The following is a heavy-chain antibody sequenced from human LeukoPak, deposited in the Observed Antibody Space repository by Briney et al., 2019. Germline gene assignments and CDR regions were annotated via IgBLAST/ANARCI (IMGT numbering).Heavy chain of an antibody. J-gene: IGHJ6*02. D-gene: IGHD6-13*01. CDR1: GFTFSSYG. CDR2: IWYDGSNK. V-gene: IGHV3-33*01. Sequence: GGSLRLSCAASGFTFSSYGMHWVRQAPGKGLEWVAVIWYDGSNKYYADSVKGRFTISRDNSKNTLYLQMNSLRAEDTAVYYCARCASSWYLSGGYYGMDVWGQGTTVPVSS. CDR3: ARCASSWYLSGGYYGMDV.